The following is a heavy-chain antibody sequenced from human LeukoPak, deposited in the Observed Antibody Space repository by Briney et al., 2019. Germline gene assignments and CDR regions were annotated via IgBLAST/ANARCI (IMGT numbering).Heavy chain of an antibody. CDR2: ISSSGSTI. J-gene: IGHJ5*02. CDR1: GFTFSDYY. V-gene: IGHV3-11*04. D-gene: IGHD3-10*01. Sequence: GGSLRLSCAASGFTFSDYYMSWIRQAPGKGLEWVSYISSSGSTIYYADPVKGRFTISRDNAKNSLYLQMNSLRAEDTAVYYCVTTMVRGVINEWFDPWGQGTLVTVSS. CDR3: VTTMVRGVINEWFDP.